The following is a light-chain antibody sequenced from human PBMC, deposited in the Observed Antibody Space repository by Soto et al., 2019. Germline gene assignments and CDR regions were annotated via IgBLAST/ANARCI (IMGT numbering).Light chain of an antibody. Sequence: ILLTQSPCTLSLSPGERATLSCRASQSVSSSYLAWYQQKPGQAPRLLIYGASSRATGIPDRFCGSGSGTDFTLTISRLETEDFAVYYCQQRSNWPPFTFGGGTKWIS. V-gene: IGKV3D-20*02. CDR2: GAS. J-gene: IGKJ4*01. CDR3: QQRSNWPPFT. CDR1: QSVSSSY.